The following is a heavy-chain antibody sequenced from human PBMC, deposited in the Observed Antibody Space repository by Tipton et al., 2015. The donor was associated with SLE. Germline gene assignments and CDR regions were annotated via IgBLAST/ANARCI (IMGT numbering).Heavy chain of an antibody. V-gene: IGHV1-18*01. J-gene: IGHJ6*02. CDR2: ISTKNGDT. D-gene: IGHD4-23*01. CDR3: ARALRPSGGTLDV. Sequence: QSGAEVKKPGASVKVSCKASGYTFTNFDISWVRQAPGQGLEWMGWISTKNGDTKYAQRFQGRVSMTTDTSTSTAYMELRGLRSDDTAVYYCARALRPSGGTLDVWGQGTTVTVSS. CDR1: GYTFTNFD.